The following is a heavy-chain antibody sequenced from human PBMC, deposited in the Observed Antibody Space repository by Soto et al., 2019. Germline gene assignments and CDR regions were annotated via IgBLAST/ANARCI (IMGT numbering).Heavy chain of an antibody. CDR2: IIPIFGTA. CDR1: GGTFSSYA. J-gene: IGHJ6*02. CDR3: AREIRGYRDPYGMDV. D-gene: IGHD5-18*01. Sequence: QVQLVQSGAEVKKPVSSVKVSCKDSGGTFSSYATSWVRQAPGQGLEWMGGIIPIFGTANYAQKFQGRVTITADESTSTAYMELSILRSEDTAVYYCAREIRGYRDPYGMDVWGQGTTVTVSS. V-gene: IGHV1-69*01.